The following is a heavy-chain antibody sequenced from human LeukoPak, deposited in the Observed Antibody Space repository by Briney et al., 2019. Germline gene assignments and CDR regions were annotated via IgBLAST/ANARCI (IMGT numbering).Heavy chain of an antibody. D-gene: IGHD3-10*01. V-gene: IGHV1-2*02. CDR3: ARDRGVRPQEDWFDP. CDR2: INPNSGGT. CDR1: GYTFTGYY. Sequence: ASVKVSCKASGYTFTGYYMHWVRQAPGQGLEWMGWINPNSGGTNYAQKFQGRVTMTRDTSISTAYMELSRLRSDDTAVYYCARDRGVRPQEDWFDPWGQGTLVTVSS. J-gene: IGHJ5*02.